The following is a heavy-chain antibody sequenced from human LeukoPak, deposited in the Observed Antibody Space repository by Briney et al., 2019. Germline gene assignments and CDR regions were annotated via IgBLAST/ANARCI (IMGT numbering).Heavy chain of an antibody. V-gene: IGHV3-23*01. CDR2: ISGSGGST. CDR3: AKGEDSSSWYDWFDP. D-gene: IGHD6-13*01. J-gene: IGHJ5*02. Sequence: GGTLRLSCAASGFTFSSYGMSWVRQAPGKGLEWVSAISGSGGSTYYADSVKGRFTISRDNSKNTLYLQMNSLRAEDTAVYYCAKGEDSSSWYDWFDPWGQGTLVTVSS. CDR1: GFTFSSYG.